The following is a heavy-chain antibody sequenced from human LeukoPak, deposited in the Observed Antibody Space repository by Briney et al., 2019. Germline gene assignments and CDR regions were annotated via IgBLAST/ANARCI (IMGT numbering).Heavy chain of an antibody. V-gene: IGHV4-61*08. CDR1: GGSIRSGGYY. J-gene: IGHJ2*01. CDR3: AREPLLLYSTSMGRYFDF. CDR2: IYYSGNT. Sequence: PSETLSLTCTVAGGSIRSGGYYWSWIRQPPGKGLEWIAYIYYSGNTNYNPSLKSRVTISVDTSKNQFSLKLNSVTAADTAVYYCAREPLLLYSTSMGRYFDFWGRGILVSVSS. D-gene: IGHD6-13*01.